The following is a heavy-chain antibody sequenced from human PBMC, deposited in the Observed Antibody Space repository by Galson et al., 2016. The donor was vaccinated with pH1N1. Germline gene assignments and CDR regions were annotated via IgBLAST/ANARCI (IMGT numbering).Heavy chain of an antibody. D-gene: IGHD3-9*01. Sequence: SLRLSCAVSGFIFSDYSMTWVRQAPGAGLEWVANIKHDASEKYYVDSVKGRFTISRDNAKKSLYLEMGSLRAEDTAVYYCARDLGSTGYLKYWGQGILVIVSA. J-gene: IGHJ1*01. CDR3: ARDLGSTGYLKY. V-gene: IGHV3-7*03. CDR1: GFIFSDYS. CDR2: IKHDASEK.